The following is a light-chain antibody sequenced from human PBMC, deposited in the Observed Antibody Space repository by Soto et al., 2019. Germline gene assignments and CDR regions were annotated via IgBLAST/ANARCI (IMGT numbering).Light chain of an antibody. Sequence: DIQMTQSPSTLSASVGDRVTITCRASQSISSWLAWYQQKPGKAPKLLIYKASTLESGVPSRFSGSGSGTEFTLTLSSLQPDDFATYCCHQSFTVGPGTKVDIK. CDR2: KAS. CDR1: QSISSW. CDR3: HQSFT. V-gene: IGKV1-5*03. J-gene: IGKJ3*01.